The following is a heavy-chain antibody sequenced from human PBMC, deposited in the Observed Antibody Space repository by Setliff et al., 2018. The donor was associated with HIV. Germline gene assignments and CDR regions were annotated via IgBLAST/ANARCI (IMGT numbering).Heavy chain of an antibody. D-gene: IGHD5-18*01. Sequence: SESLSLTCTVSGGSISSFYWTWIRQPPGKGLEWIGYIYYSGSTNYNPSLKSRLTISVDTSKNQVSLKLSSVTAADTAVYYCARAGSYGWDYWGQGTLVTVSS. CDR3: ARAGSYGWDY. J-gene: IGHJ4*02. V-gene: IGHV4-59*01. CDR1: GGSISSFY. CDR2: IYYSGST.